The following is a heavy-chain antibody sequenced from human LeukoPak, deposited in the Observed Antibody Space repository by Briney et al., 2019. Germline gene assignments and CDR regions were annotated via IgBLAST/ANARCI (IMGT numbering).Heavy chain of an antibody. J-gene: IGHJ3*02. CDR2: ISGSGGST. D-gene: IGHD4-17*01. V-gene: IGHV3-23*01. CDR1: EFTFSSYG. CDR3: ARDPNGDYIGTFDM. Sequence: GGSLRLSCAASEFTFSSYGMSWVRQAPGNGLEWVSSISGSGGSTQYADSVQGRFAISRDNSKNTLYLQMNSLRVEDTAVYFCARDPNGDYIGTFDMWGRGTMVSVSS.